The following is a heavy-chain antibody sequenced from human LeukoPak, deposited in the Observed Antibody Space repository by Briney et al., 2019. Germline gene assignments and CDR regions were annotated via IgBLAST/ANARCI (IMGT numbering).Heavy chain of an antibody. J-gene: IGHJ4*02. CDR1: GFTFISYW. CDR3: ARDQGHTATAGYYFEH. V-gene: IGHV3-7*05. D-gene: IGHD6-13*01. Sequence: GGSLRLSCAASGFTFISYWMSWVRQAPGKGLEWVANIKQDGSEKYYVDSVKGRFTISRDNAKNSLYLQMNSLRAEDTAVYYCARDQGHTATAGYYFEHWGQGTLVTVSS. CDR2: IKQDGSEK.